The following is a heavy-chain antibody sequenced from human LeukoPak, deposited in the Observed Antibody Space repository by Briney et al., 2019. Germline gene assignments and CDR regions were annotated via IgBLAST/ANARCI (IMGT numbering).Heavy chain of an antibody. D-gene: IGHD2-2*01. Sequence: SETLSLTCTVSGGSISSYYWSWIRQPAGKGLEWIGRIYTSGSTNYNPSLKSRVTISVDTSKNQFSLKLSSVTAADTAVYYCARGDCSSTSCYYHDYWGQGTLVTVSS. CDR3: ARGDCSSTSCYYHDY. V-gene: IGHV4-4*07. J-gene: IGHJ4*02. CDR2: IYTSGST. CDR1: GGSISSYY.